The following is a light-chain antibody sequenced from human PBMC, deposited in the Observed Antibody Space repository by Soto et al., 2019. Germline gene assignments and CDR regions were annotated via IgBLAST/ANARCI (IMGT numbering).Light chain of an antibody. V-gene: IGLV7-46*01. CDR2: DTN. CDR3: MISFGRARI. J-gene: IGLJ2*01. Sequence: QAVVTQESSLTVSPGGTVTLTCGSSTGSVTSGHYPYWFQKKPGQAPRTLLYDTNNKHSWTPARFSGSLLGGKAALTLSGAQPQDEAEYYCMISFGRARIFGGGTKLTVL. CDR1: TGSVTSGHY.